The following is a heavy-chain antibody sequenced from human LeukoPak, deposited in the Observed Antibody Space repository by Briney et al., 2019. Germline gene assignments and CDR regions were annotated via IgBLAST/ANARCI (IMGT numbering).Heavy chain of an antibody. CDR2: MYTTGST. Sequence: PSETLSLTCTVSSGSISSGSYYWSWIRQPAGKGLEYIGRMYTTGSTNYNPSLKSRVTISVDTSKNQFSLKLTSVTAADTAVYYCARDQGPRGEWFDPWGQGTLVTVSS. J-gene: IGHJ5*02. CDR1: SGSISSGSYY. CDR3: ARDQGPRGEWFDP. V-gene: IGHV4-61*02. D-gene: IGHD3-16*01.